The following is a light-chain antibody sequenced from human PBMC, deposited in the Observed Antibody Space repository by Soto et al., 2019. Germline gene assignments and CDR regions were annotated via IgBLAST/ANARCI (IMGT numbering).Light chain of an antibody. CDR1: NSDVGGYNY. CDR2: DVS. J-gene: IGLJ2*01. CDR3: YSYAGIYTLV. Sequence: QSALTQPRSVSGSPGQSVTISCTGTNSDVGGYNYVSWYQQHPDKAPKLMIYDVSERPSGVPDRFSGSKSGNTASLTISGLQAEDEADYYCYSYAGIYTLVFGGGTKVTVL. V-gene: IGLV2-11*01.